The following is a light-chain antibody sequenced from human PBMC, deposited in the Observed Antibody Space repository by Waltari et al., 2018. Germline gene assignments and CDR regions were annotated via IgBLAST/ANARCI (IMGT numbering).Light chain of an antibody. J-gene: IGKJ2*03. CDR3: QQYNSAPPYS. Sequence: DIQMTQSPSSLSASVGDRVTITCRASQGIRSWLAWYQQKPGKAPKLLIYKASSLQSGVPSRFSGSGSGTDFTLTISSLQPEDFATYYCQQYNSAPPYSFGQGTKVEIK. CDR1: QGIRSW. V-gene: IGKV1-12*01. CDR2: KAS.